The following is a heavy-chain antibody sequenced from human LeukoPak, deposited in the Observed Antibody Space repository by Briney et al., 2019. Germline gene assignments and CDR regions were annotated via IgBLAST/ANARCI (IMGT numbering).Heavy chain of an antibody. CDR2: IYSSGST. Sequence: SETLSLTYTVSGGSISSNYWSWIRQPPGKGLEWIGYIYSSGSTNYNPSLTGRVTMSLDTSKNQFSLKLSSVTAADTAVYYCARYGSGSYRQFDFWGQGALVTVSS. CDR3: ARYGSGSYRQFDF. D-gene: IGHD3-10*01. CDR1: GGSISSNY. V-gene: IGHV4-59*01. J-gene: IGHJ4*02.